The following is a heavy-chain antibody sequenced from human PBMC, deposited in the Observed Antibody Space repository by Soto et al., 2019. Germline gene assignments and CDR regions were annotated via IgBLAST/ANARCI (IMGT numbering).Heavy chain of an antibody. CDR2: INPNSGGT. D-gene: IGHD2-2*02. V-gene: IGHV1-2*04. J-gene: IGHJ4*02. Sequence: ASVKVSCKASGYTFTGYYIHWVRQAPGQGLEWMGWINPNSGGTNYAQKFQGWVTMTRDTSISTAYMELSRLRSDDTAVYYCARDRCAGTSCHTLIYWGQGTLVTVSS. CDR1: GYTFTGYY. CDR3: ARDRCAGTSCHTLIY.